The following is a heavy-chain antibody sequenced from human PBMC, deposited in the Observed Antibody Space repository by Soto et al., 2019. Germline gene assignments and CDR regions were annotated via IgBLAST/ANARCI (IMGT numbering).Heavy chain of an antibody. CDR3: ARGRRYYGSGTKNSTPPWFDH. J-gene: IGHJ5*02. CDR2: IWYDGSNK. CDR1: GFTFSSYG. Sequence: GGSLRLSCAASGFTFSSYGMHWVRQAPGKGLEWVAVIWYDGSNKYYADSVKGRFTISRDNSKNTLYLQMNSLRAEDTAVYYCARGRRYYGSGTKNSTPPWFDHWGQGTLVTVSS. V-gene: IGHV3-33*01. D-gene: IGHD3-10*01.